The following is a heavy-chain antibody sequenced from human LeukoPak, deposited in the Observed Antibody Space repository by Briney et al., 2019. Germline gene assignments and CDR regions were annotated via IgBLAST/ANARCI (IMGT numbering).Heavy chain of an antibody. CDR2: IKQDGSEK. CDR3: ARGPAIAVAGLDYYFDY. J-gene: IGHJ4*02. V-gene: IGHV3-7*03. D-gene: IGHD6-19*01. CDR1: GFTLSSYW. Sequence: GGSLRLSCAASGFTLSSYWTSWARHAPGRGLGWGDKIKQDGSEKYYVASVKGRFTISRDNAKNPLYLQMNSLRAEDTAVYYCARGPAIAVAGLDYYFDYWGQGTGVIVSS.